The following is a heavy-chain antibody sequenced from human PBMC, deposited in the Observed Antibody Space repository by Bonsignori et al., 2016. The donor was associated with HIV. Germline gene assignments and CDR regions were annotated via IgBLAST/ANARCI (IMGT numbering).Heavy chain of an antibody. Sequence: VRQAPGKGLEWVSVIYSGGSTYYADSVKGRFTISRDNSKNTLYLQMNSLRAEDTAVYYCAREYNWNDGPAMIWGKGTTVTVSS. J-gene: IGHJ6*04. CDR3: AREYNWNDGPAMI. V-gene: IGHV3-53*01. CDR2: IYSGGST. D-gene: IGHD1-20*01.